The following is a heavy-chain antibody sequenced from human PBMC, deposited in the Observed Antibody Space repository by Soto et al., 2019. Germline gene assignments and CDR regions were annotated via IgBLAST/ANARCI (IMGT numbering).Heavy chain of an antibody. J-gene: IGHJ4*02. D-gene: IGHD3-22*01. CDR1: GFTFSSYG. Sequence: PGGSLRLSCAASGFTFSSYGMHWVRQAPGKGLEWVAVIWYDGSNKYYADSVKGRFTISRDNSKNTLYLQMNSLRAEDTAVYYCARDPIPYDSSAPYYFAYWGRGTLVTVYS. CDR3: ARDPIPYDSSAPYYFAY. CDR2: IWYDGSNK. V-gene: IGHV3-33*01.